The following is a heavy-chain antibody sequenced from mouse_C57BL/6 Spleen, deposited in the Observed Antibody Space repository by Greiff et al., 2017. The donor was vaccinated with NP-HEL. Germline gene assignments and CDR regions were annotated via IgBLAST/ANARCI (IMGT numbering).Heavy chain of an antibody. D-gene: IGHD2-2*01. J-gene: IGHJ1*03. CDR2: IYPGDGDT. CDR1: GYAFSSYW. V-gene: IGHV1-80*01. CDR3: AVSTMVTYWYFDV. Sequence: VQLQQSGAELVKPGASVKISCKASGYAFSSYWMNWVKQRPGKGLEWIGQIYPGDGDTNYNGKFKGKATLTADKSSSTAYMQLSSLTSEDSAVYFCAVSTMVTYWYFDVWGTGTTVTVSS.